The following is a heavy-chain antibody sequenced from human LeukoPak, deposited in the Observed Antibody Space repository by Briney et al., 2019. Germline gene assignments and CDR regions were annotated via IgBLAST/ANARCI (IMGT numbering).Heavy chain of an antibody. Sequence: GGSLRLSCAASGFTFSSHWMSWVRQAPGKGPEWVASIRPDGSEEYYMDSVKGRFTISRDNAKNSLYLQMNSLRAEDTAVYYCARLLGTVTTYDYWGQGILVTVSS. CDR3: ARLLGTVTTYDY. D-gene: IGHD1-7*01. CDR2: IRPDGSEE. V-gene: IGHV3-7*01. J-gene: IGHJ4*02. CDR1: GFTFSSHW.